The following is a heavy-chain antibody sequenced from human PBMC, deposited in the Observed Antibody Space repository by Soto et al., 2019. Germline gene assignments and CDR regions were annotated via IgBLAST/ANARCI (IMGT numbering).Heavy chain of an antibody. J-gene: IGHJ6*02. CDR1: GDSISRYY. CDR2: IYYIGET. CDR3: ARDQGGESLKGSGMDV. Sequence: QVQLQESGPGLVKPSETLSLTCTVSGDSISRYYWSWIRLSPGKGLGWIGYIYYIGETNYNPSVNSRVTISVDRTTNQFSLKLSSVTAADTAVYYCARDQGGESLKGSGMDVWGQGTTVTVSS. V-gene: IGHV4-59*01. D-gene: IGHD3-10*01.